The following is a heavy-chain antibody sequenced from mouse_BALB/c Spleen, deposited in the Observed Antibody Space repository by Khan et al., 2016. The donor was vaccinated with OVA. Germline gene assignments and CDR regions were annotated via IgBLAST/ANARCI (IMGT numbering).Heavy chain of an antibody. D-gene: IGHD2-4*01. V-gene: IGHV3-8*02. CDR1: GDSITSGY. CDR3: ARYGYDYDGAFAY. Sequence: EVQLVETGPSLVKPSQTLSLTCSVTGDSITSGYWNWIRKFPGNKLEYMGYISYSGSTYYNPSLKSRISITRDTSKNQYYLQLNSVTTEDTATYYCARYGYDYDGAFAYWGQGTLVTVSA. J-gene: IGHJ3*01. CDR2: ISYSGST.